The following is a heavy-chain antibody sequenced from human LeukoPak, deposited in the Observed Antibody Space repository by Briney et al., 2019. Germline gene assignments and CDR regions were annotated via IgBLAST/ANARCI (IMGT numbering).Heavy chain of an antibody. D-gene: IGHD1-26*01. J-gene: IGHJ4*02. CDR2: INLDGTEK. CDR1: GFTFSYFW. V-gene: IGHV3-7*03. CDR3: ARDNVGATPFDY. Sequence: GGSLRLSCAASGFTFSYFWMSWVRQAPGKWLEWVANINLDGTEKHYVDSVKGRFTISRDNARKSLYLQMNSLRAEDTAVYYCARDNVGATPFDYWGQGTLVTVSS.